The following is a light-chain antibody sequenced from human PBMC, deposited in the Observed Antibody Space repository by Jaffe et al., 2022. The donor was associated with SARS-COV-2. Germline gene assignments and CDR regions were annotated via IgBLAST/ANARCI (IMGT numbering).Light chain of an antibody. CDR2: GAS. V-gene: IGKV3-20*01. CDR3: QQSGSSPYT. CDR1: QSVSSTY. J-gene: IGKJ2*01. Sequence: ETVLTQSPGTLSLSPGERATLSCRASQSVSSTYFAWFQQKPGQAPRLLVYGASIRATGIPDRFSGSGSGTDFTLTISRLEPEDFAVYYCQQSGSSPYTFGPGTKLEIK.